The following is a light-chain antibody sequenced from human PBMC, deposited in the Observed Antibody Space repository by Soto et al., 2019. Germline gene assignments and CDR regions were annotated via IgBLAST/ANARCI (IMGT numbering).Light chain of an antibody. CDR1: QGITKY. Sequence: DIQMTQSPSSVSASVGDRVTITCRASQGITKYIAWYQQKPGQDPKLLIYETSSLQSGVPLRFSGSGYGTDFTLTISSLQPEDFATYYCQQGSRFPLTFGGGTKVQMK. CDR3: QQGSRFPLT. V-gene: IGKV1-12*01. J-gene: IGKJ4*01. CDR2: ETS.